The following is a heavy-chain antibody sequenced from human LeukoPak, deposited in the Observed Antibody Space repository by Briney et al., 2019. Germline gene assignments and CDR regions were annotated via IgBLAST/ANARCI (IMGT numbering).Heavy chain of an antibody. D-gene: IGHD3-22*01. J-gene: IGHJ4*02. CDR2: IYYSGST. Sequence: SETLSLTCTVSGGSISSYYWSWIRQPPGKGLEWIGYIYYSGSTNYNPSLKSRVTISVDTSKNQFYLKLSSVTAADTAVYYCAVTYDSSGYWGYFDYWGQGTLVTVSS. CDR1: GGSISSYY. CDR3: AVTYDSSGYWGYFDY. V-gene: IGHV4-59*01.